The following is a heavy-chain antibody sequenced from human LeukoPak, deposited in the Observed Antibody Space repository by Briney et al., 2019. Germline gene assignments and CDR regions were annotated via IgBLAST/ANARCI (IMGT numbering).Heavy chain of an antibody. Sequence: PSETLSLTCSLSGFSISTSFYYWGWIRQPPGKRLEWIGNVYYTGGTYYNPSLKSRVSMSVDTSKNQFSLNLISVDAADTAVYYCATQEVGATVGFDYWGQGTLVTVSS. CDR1: GFSISTSFYY. V-gene: IGHV4-39*01. D-gene: IGHD1-26*01. J-gene: IGHJ4*02. CDR3: ATQEVGATVGFDY. CDR2: VYYTGGT.